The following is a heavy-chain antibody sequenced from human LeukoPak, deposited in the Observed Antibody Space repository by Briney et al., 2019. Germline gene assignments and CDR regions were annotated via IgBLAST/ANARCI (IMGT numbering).Heavy chain of an antibody. CDR1: GYTLTELS. CDR3: ATDLNYYYGMDV. V-gene: IGHV1-24*01. Sequence: ASVKVSCKVSGYTLTELSMHWVRQAPGKGLEWMGGFDPEDGETIYAQKFQGRVTMSEDTSTDTAYMELSSLGSEDTAVYYCATDLNYYYGMDVWGQGTTVTVSS. CDR2: FDPEDGET. J-gene: IGHJ6*02.